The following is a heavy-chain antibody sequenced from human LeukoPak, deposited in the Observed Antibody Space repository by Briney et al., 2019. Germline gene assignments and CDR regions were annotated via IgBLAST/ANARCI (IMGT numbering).Heavy chain of an antibody. D-gene: IGHD6-13*01. CDR2: ISSSSSYI. J-gene: IGHJ4*02. CDR3: ARESNGYSSSWYDY. Sequence: GGSLRLSCAASGFTFSSYSMNWVRQAPGKGPEWVSSISSSSSYIYYADSVKGRFTISRDNAKNSLYLQMNSLRAEDTAVYYCARESNGYSSSWYDYWGQGTLVTVSS. V-gene: IGHV3-21*01. CDR1: GFTFSSYS.